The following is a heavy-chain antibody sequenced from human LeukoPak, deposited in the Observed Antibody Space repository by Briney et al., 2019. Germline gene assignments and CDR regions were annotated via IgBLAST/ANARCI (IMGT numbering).Heavy chain of an antibody. J-gene: IGHJ5*02. Sequence: PSETLSLTCAVYGGSFSGYYWSWIRQPPGKGLEWIGEINHSGSTNYNPSLKSRVTISVDTSKNQFSLKLSSVTAADTAVYYCARGGIGCCSGGSCCLTYNWFDPCGQGTLVTVSS. CDR1: GGSFSGYY. D-gene: IGHD2-15*01. CDR3: ARGGIGCCSGGSCCLTYNWFDP. CDR2: INHSGST. V-gene: IGHV4-34*01.